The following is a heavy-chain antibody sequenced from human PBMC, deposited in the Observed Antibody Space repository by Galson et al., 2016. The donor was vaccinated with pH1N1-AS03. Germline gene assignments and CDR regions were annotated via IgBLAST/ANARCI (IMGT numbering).Heavy chain of an antibody. D-gene: IGHD3-3*01. CDR1: GFVFGTSA. J-gene: IGHJ4*02. CDR2: IRYDESIK. CDR3: VKGGGYSHGFLEYYFDS. V-gene: IGHV3-30*02. Sequence: SLRLSCAASGFVFGTSAIHWVRQSPGKGLEWVAFIRYDESIKNYGDSVKGRFTISRDNSKNTVDLEMNSLRPEDSAVYYCVKGGGYSHGFLEYYFDSWGQGSLVTVSS.